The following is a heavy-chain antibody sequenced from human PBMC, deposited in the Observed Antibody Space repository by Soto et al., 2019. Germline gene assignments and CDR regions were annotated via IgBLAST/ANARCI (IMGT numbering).Heavy chain of an antibody. CDR3: AREEVLRYFDWFHYRGWFDP. J-gene: IGHJ5*02. CDR1: GFTVSSNY. D-gene: IGHD3-9*01. CDR2: IYSGGST. V-gene: IGHV3-66*01. Sequence: PGGSLRLSCAASGFTVSSNYMSWVRQAPGKGLEWVSVIYSGGSTYYADSVKGRFTISRDNSKNTLYLQMNSLRAEDTAVYYCAREEVLRYFDWFHYRGWFDPWGQGTLVTVSS.